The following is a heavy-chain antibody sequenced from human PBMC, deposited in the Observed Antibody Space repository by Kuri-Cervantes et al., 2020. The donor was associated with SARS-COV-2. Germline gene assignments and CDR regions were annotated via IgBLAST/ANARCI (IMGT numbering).Heavy chain of an antibody. D-gene: IGHD6-19*01. Sequence: GESLKISCAASGFTFSSYATSWVRQAPGKGLEWVSAISGSGGSTYYADSVKGRFTISRDNSKNTLYLQMNSLRAEDTAVYYCAKGSIAVAVSYFDYWGQGTLVTVSS. CDR2: ISGSGGST. CDR3: AKGSIAVAVSYFDY. CDR1: GFTFSSYA. V-gene: IGHV3-23*01. J-gene: IGHJ4*02.